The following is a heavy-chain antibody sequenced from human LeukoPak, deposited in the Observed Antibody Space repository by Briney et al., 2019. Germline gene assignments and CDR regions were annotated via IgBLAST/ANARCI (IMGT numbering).Heavy chain of an antibody. D-gene: IGHD3-10*01. V-gene: IGHV3-53*01. CDR3: GHLYGSGSYYGAFYI. Sequence: AGGSLRLSCAASGFTVSSNYMSWVRQAPGKGLEWVSVIYSGGNTYYTDSVKGRFTISRDNSKNTLYLQMNSLRAEDTAVYYCGHLYGSGSYYGAFYIWGQGTMVTVCS. CDR2: IYSGGNT. J-gene: IGHJ3*02. CDR1: GFTVSSNY.